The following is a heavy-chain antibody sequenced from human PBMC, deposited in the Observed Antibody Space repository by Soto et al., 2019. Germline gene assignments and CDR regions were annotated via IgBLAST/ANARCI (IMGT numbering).Heavy chain of an antibody. J-gene: IGHJ6*03. CDR2: ISGSGGST. Sequence: GGSLRLSCAPSGFTFSSYAMSWVRQAPGKGLEWVSAISGSGGSTYYADSVKGRFTISRDNSKNTLYLQMNSLRAEDTAVYYCAKGRYCSGGSCYSLPHYYYYYMDVWGKGTTVTVSS. CDR3: AKGRYCSGGSCYSLPHYYYYYMDV. V-gene: IGHV3-23*01. CDR1: GFTFSSYA. D-gene: IGHD2-15*01.